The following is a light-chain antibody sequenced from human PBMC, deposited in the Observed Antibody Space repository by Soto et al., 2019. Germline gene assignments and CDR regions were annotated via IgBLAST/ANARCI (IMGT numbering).Light chain of an antibody. J-gene: IGKJ3*01. V-gene: IGKV3-15*01. CDR3: QQYGSSPRFT. CDR2: DAS. Sequence: EVVMTQSPATLSVSPGERVTFSCRASQSVTTNLAWYQHKPGQSPRLLISDASTGASGIPPRFSGSGSGTEFTLTISRLEPEDFAVYYCQQYGSSPRFTFGPGTKVDIK. CDR1: QSVTTN.